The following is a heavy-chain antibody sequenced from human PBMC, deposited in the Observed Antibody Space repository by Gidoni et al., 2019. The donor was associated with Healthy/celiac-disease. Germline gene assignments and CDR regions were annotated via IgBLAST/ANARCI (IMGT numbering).Heavy chain of an antibody. D-gene: IGHD6-19*01. J-gene: IGHJ4*02. CDR3: ATRYPYSSGCVNY. V-gene: IGHV1-69*01. CDR2: IIPIFCTA. CDR1: GVTLSSYA. Sequence: QVQLVQSGAEVKKPGSSVKVSCKASGVTLSSYAISWVRQAPGQGLEWMGGIIPIFCTANYAQKSQGSVTITADESTSTAYMELSSLRSEDTAVYYCATRYPYSSGCVNYWGQGTLVTVSS.